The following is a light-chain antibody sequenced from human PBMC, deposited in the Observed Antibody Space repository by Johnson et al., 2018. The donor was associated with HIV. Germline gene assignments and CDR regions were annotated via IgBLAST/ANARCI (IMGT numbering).Light chain of an antibody. Sequence: QSVLTQPPSVSAAPGQKVTISCSGGSYNIGSTYVSWYQQVPGTAPKLLIYENNKRPSGIPDRFSGSKSGTSATLDITGLQTGDEADYYCGTWDTSLSALLYVFGAGTKVTFL. CDR2: ENN. J-gene: IGLJ1*01. V-gene: IGLV1-51*02. CDR1: SYNIGSTY. CDR3: GTWDTSLSALLYV.